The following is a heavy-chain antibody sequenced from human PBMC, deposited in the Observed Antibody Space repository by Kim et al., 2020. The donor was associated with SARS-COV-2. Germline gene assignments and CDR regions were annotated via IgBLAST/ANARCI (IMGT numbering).Heavy chain of an antibody. Sequence: YSPSFQGQATISADKSINTAYLQWSSLKASDTAVYYCARHRVGATSHVDYWGQGTLVTVSS. CDR3: ARHRVGATSHVDY. D-gene: IGHD1-26*01. J-gene: IGHJ4*02. V-gene: IGHV5-51*01.